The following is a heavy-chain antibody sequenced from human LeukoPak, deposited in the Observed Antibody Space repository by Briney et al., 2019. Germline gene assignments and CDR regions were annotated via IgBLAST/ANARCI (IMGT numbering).Heavy chain of an antibody. CDR3: ARPGGIAADGVSPLVN. V-gene: IGHV3-30*03. J-gene: IGHJ4*02. CDR1: GFTFSSYG. Sequence: GGSLRLSCAASGFTFSSYGMHWVRQAPGNGLEWVAVISYDGSNKYYADSVKGRFTISRDNAKNSLYLQMNSLRAEDTAVYYCARPGGIAADGVSPLVNWGQGTLVTVSS. CDR2: ISYDGSNK. D-gene: IGHD6-13*01.